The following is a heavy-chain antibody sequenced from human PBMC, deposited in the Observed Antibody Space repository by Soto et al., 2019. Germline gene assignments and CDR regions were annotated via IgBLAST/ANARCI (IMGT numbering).Heavy chain of an antibody. Sequence: KTSETLSLTCTVSGGSISSSSYYWGWIRQPPGKGLEWIGSIYYSGSTYYNPSLKSRVTISVDTSKNQFSLKLSSVTAADTAVYYCARRETGYDKGFDYWGQGTLVTVSS. V-gene: IGHV4-39*01. CDR3: ARRETGYDKGFDY. D-gene: IGHD5-12*01. CDR1: GGSISSSSYY. CDR2: IYYSGST. J-gene: IGHJ4*02.